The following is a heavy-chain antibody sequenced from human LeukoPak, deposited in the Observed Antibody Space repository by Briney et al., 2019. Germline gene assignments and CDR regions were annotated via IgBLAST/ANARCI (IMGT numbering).Heavy chain of an antibody. D-gene: IGHD2-15*01. J-gene: IGHJ6*02. V-gene: IGHV3-33*01. CDR2: IWYDGSNK. CDR3: AREGCSGGSCSYGMDV. CDR1: GFTFSSYG. Sequence: GGSLRLSCAASGFTFSSYGMHWVRQAPGKGLEWVAVIWYDGSNKYYADSVKGRFTISRDNSKNTLYLQMNSLRAEDTAVYYCAREGCSGGSCSYGMDVWGQGTTVTVSS.